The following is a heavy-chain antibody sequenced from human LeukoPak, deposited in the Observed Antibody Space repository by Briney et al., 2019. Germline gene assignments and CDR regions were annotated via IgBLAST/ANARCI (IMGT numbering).Heavy chain of an antibody. V-gene: IGHV4-4*07. CDR3: ARGEVLRFLEWFDY. CDR1: GGSMRSYY. CDR2: IYTSGST. Sequence: SETLSLTCTASGGSMRSYYWSWIRQPAGKGLEWIGRIYTSGSTNYNPSLKSRVTMSVDTSKNQFSLKLSSVTAADTAVYYCARGEVLRFLEWFDYWGQGTLVTVSS. D-gene: IGHD3-3*01. J-gene: IGHJ4*02.